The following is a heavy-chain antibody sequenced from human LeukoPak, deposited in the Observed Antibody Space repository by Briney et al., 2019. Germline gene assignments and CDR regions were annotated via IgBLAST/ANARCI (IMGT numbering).Heavy chain of an antibody. CDR3: ARDHYALPPDY. CDR1: GFTFSSYS. D-gene: IGHD2-2*01. Sequence: GGSLRLSFAASGFTFSSYSMNWVRRAPGKGLEWVSSISSSSNYIYHADSVKGRFTISRDNAKNSLYLQMNSLRAEDTAVYYCARDHYALPPDYWGQGTLVTVSS. V-gene: IGHV3-21*01. CDR2: ISSSSNYI. J-gene: IGHJ4*02.